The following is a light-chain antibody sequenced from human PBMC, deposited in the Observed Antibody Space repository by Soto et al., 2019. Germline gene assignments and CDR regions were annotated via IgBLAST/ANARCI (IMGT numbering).Light chain of an antibody. CDR1: QSVSIY. J-gene: IGKJ1*01. CDR3: QQSYGTPPWT. V-gene: IGKV1-39*01. Sequence: DVQITQSPSSLSASVGDRVTITCRASQSVSIYLNWYQQKPGKAPNLLISAASSLQNGVPSRFRGSGSGTDFTLTISGLQPEDFATYYCQQSYGTPPWTFGQGTKVDIK. CDR2: AAS.